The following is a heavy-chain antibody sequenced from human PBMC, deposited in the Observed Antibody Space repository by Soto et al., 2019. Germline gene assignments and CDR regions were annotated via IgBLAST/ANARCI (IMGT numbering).Heavy chain of an antibody. CDR2: IYPGDSDT. V-gene: IGHV5-51*01. D-gene: IGHD3-22*01. CDR3: ARQGSGYPDYYYGMDV. J-gene: IGHJ6*02. Sequence: GESLKISCKGSGYSFTSYWIGLVRQMPGKGLEWMGIIYPGDSDTRYSPSFQGQVTISADKSISTAYLQWSSLKASDTAMYYCARQGSGYPDYYYGMDVWGQGTTVTVSS. CDR1: GYSFTSYW.